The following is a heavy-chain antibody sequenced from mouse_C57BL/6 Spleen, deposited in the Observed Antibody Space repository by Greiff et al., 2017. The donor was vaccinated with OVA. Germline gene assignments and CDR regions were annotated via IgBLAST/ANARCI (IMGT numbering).Heavy chain of an antibody. CDR3: ARGSSGPDY. CDR1: GYTFTGYW. CDR2: IVPGNGGT. V-gene: IGHV1-9*01. D-gene: IGHD3-2*02. Sequence: QVQLQQSGAELMKPGASVKLSCTATGYTFTGYWMEWVKQRPGHGLEWIGEIVPGNGGTNYNAKFKGKATFTADTSSNTAYMQLSSLTTEDSAIYYGARGSSGPDYWGQGTTLTVSS. J-gene: IGHJ2*01.